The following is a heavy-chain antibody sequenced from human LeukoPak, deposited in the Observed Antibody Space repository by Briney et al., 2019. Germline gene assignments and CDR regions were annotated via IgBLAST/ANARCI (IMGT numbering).Heavy chain of an antibody. Sequence: GGPLRLSCAPWGDLFRSSRVIWLRGARGKGLEWVASINQDGSEKYYVDFVKGRFSISRDNAKNSLYLQMNSLGADDTAVYYCAGGTGMDVWGQGTTVTVSS. CDR1: GDLFRSSR. V-gene: IGHV3-7*05. D-gene: IGHD1-1*01. CDR2: INQDGSEK. CDR3: AGGTGMDV. J-gene: IGHJ6*02.